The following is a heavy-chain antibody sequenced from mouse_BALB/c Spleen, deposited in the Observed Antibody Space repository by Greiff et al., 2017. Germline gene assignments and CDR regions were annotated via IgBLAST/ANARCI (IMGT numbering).Heavy chain of an antibody. CDR3: ARGDSSGYRSAMDY. D-gene: IGHD3-2*01. CDR1: GYTFTSYV. CDR2: INPYNDGT. J-gene: IGHJ4*01. Sequence: EVQLQQSGPELVKPGASVKMSCKASGYTFTSYVMHWVKQKPGQGLEWIGYINPYNDGTKYNEKFKGKATLTSDKSSSTAYMELSSLTSEDSAVYYCARGDSSGYRSAMDYWGQGTSVTVSS. V-gene: IGHV1-14*01.